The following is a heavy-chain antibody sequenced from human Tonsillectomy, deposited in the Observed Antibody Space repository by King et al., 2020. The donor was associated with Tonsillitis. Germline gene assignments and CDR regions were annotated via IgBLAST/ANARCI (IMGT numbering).Heavy chain of an antibody. V-gene: IGHV2-70*04. D-gene: IGHD4-11*01. Sequence: VTLKESGPALVKPTQTLTLTCTFSGFSLSTSAMRVSWIRQPPGKALEWLARIDWDDDKFYSTSLRTRLTISKATSKNQVVLTMTNMDPVDTATYYCARTNYSPYYFDYWGQGTLVTVSS. CDR3: ARTNYSPYYFDY. J-gene: IGHJ4*02. CDR1: GFSLSTSAMR. CDR2: IDWDDDK.